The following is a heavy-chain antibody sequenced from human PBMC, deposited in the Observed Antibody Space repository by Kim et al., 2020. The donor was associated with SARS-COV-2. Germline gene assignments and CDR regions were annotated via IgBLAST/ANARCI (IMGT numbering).Heavy chain of an antibody. D-gene: IGHD3-22*01. CDR3: SRERGTYYYDSSGYDAFDI. Sequence: GGSLRLSCAASGFTFSSYAMHWVRQAPGKGLEWVAVISYDGSNEYYAYAVKVRCTISIYNSKNTRFLQMNSQRAEDTAVYYYSRERGTYYYDSSGYDAFDIWGQGKMVTVSS. CDR2: ISYDGSNE. CDR1: GFTFSSYA. V-gene: IGHV3-30*04. J-gene: IGHJ3*02.